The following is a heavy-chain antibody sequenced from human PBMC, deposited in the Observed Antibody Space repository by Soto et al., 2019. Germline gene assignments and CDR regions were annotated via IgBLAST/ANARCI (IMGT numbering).Heavy chain of an antibody. Sequence: QVQLQESGPGVVKASETLSLTCTVSGSSMSGYYWSWIRQPAGERLEWIGRIYTSGTTDFNPSLKGRVTMSVDTSKNQFSLKLTSVTAADTALYYCAREDYYDTGYYVVWGQGTQVTVSS. CDR1: GSSMSGYY. CDR2: IYTSGTT. CDR3: AREDYYDTGYYVV. D-gene: IGHD3-9*01. V-gene: IGHV4-4*07. J-gene: IGHJ4*02.